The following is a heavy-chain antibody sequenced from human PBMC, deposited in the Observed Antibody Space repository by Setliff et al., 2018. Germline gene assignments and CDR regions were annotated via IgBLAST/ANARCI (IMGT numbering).Heavy chain of an antibody. CDR2: IWYDGSNK. CDR3: AKGGYCSGGSCYSMHAFDI. D-gene: IGHD2-15*01. Sequence: GESLKLSCAASGFTFSSYGMHWVRQAPGKGLEWVAVIWYDGSNKYYADSVKGRFTISRDNSKNTLYLQMNSLRAEDTAVYYCAKGGYCSGGSCYSMHAFDIWGQGTKVTVSS. V-gene: IGHV3-33*06. CDR1: GFTFSSYG. J-gene: IGHJ3*02.